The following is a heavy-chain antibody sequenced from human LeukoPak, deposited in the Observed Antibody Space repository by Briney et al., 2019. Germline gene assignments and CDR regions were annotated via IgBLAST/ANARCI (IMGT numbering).Heavy chain of an antibody. Sequence: GASVKVSCKASGYTFTGYYMHWVRQAPGQGLEWMGWINPNSGGTNYAQKFQGRGTMTRDTSISTAYMELSRLRSDDTAVYYCARDISHDYGEIYWGQGTLVTVSS. CDR3: ARDISHDYGEIY. CDR1: GYTFTGYY. D-gene: IGHD4-17*01. V-gene: IGHV1-2*02. J-gene: IGHJ4*02. CDR2: INPNSGGT.